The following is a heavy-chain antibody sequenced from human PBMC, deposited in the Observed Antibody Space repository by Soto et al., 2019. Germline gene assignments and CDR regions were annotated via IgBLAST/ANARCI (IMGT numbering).Heavy chain of an antibody. CDR2: ISWNSGSI. J-gene: IGHJ6*02. CDR1: GFTFSSYS. D-gene: IGHD6-19*01. V-gene: IGHV3-9*01. Sequence: EVQLLESGGGLVQPGGSLRLSCAASGFTFSSYSMSWVRQAPGKGLEWVSGISWNSGSIGYADSVKGRFTISRDNAKNSLYLQMNSLRAEDTALYYCAKQGSSGWLQYYYCMDVWGQGTTVTVSS. CDR3: AKQGSSGWLQYYYCMDV.